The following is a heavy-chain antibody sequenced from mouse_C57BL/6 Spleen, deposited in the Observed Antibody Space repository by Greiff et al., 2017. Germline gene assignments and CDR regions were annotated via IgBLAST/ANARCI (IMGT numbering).Heavy chain of an antibody. Sequence: EVKLVESGPELVKPGASVKMSCKASGYTFTDYNMHWVKQSHGKSLEWIGYINPNNGGTSYNQKFKGKATLTVNKSSSTAYMELRSLTSEDSAVYYCASNLLLRSWYFDVWGTGTTVTVSS. CDR1: GYTFTDYN. J-gene: IGHJ1*03. V-gene: IGHV1-22*01. CDR3: ASNLLLRSWYFDV. CDR2: INPNNGGT. D-gene: IGHD1-1*01.